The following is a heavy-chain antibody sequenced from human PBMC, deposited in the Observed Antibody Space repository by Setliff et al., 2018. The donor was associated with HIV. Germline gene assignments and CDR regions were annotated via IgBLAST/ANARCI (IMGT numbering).Heavy chain of an antibody. J-gene: IGHJ5*02. CDR2: VFYSGST. V-gene: IGHV4-39*07. CDR3: AKRTFGSGRLDP. CDR1: GGTISTTSYY. Sequence: PSETLSLTCTVSGGTISTTSYYWAWIRQPPGKGLEWIGSVFYSGSTNYNPSLKSRVTISIDTSKNQFSLKLNSVTATDTAVYYCAKRTFGSGRLDPWGQGTLVTVSS. D-gene: IGHD3-16*01.